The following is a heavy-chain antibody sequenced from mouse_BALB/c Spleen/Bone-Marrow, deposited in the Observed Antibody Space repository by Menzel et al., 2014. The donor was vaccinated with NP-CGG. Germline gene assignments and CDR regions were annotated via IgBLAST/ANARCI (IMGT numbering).Heavy chain of an antibody. Sequence: EVKLVESGGGFVQPGDSLRLSCATSGFTFSDFYMEWVRQPPGKRLEWIAASRNKAKHYTTEYSASVKGRFIVSRDTSQSILYLQMNALRAEDTAIYYCARDVGYGNYFVYWGQGTLVTVSA. V-gene: IGHV7-1*02. CDR1: GFTFSDFY. D-gene: IGHD2-10*02. CDR3: ARDVGYGNYFVY. J-gene: IGHJ3*01. CDR2: SRNKAKHYTT.